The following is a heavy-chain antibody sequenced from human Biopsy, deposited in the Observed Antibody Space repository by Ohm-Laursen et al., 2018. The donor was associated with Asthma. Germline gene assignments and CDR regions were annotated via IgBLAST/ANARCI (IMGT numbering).Heavy chain of an antibody. CDR3: ARVLESSDRGPFYFFALDV. J-gene: IGHJ6*02. D-gene: IGHD6-25*01. Sequence: SLRLSCSASGFTVSTDGMSWVRQPPGKGLEWVSVIYSGGGTYPAESVQGRFTISRDNAQKSLFLQMNSLRAEDTAIYFCARVLESSDRGPFYFFALDVWGQGTTVAVS. CDR2: IYSGGGT. V-gene: IGHV3-53*03. CDR1: GFTVSTDG.